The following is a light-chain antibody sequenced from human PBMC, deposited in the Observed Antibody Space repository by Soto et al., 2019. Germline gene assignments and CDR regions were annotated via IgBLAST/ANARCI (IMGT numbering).Light chain of an antibody. CDR3: SSYTRSRTL. V-gene: IGLV2-14*01. CDR2: AVT. CDR1: SSDVGGYNY. J-gene: IGLJ1*01. Sequence: QSVLTQPASVSGSPGQSITISCTGTSSDVGGYNYVPWYQQHPGKAPKLMIYAVTDRPSGVSSRFSGSKSGNTASLTISGLQAEDEADYYCSSYTRSRTLFGTGTKVTV.